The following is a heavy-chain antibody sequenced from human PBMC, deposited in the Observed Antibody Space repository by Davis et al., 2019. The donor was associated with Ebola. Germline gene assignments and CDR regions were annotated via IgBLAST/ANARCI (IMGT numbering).Heavy chain of an antibody. V-gene: IGHV5-10-1*01. CDR1: GYSFTSYW. J-gene: IGHJ6*02. D-gene: IGHD1-1*01. Sequence: GESLKISCTGSGYSFTSYWISWVRQMPGKGLEWMGRIDPSDSYTNYSPSFQGHVTISADKSISTAYLQWSSLKASDTAMYYCARSWNDCHYYYYYGMDVWGQGTTVTVSS. CDR2: IDPSDSYT. CDR3: ARSWNDCHYYYYYGMDV.